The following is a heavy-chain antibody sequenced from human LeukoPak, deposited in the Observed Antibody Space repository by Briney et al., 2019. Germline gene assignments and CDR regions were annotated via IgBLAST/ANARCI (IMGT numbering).Heavy chain of an antibody. Sequence: ASMIWVXQAPGKGLEWVGRIKRKTSGGAIEYAAAVKGRFSISRDDSKNTLNLQMNSLKTEDTAVYYCTTVGELGGAFAIWGQGTMVTVSS. D-gene: IGHD1-26*01. J-gene: IGHJ3*02. CDR1: AS. V-gene: IGHV3-15*01. CDR2: IKRKTSGGAI. CDR3: TTVGELGGAFAI.